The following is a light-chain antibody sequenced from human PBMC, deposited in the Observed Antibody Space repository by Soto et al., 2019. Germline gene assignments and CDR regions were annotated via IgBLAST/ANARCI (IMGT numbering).Light chain of an antibody. CDR2: DAS. CDR1: QSISSW. V-gene: IGKV1-5*01. Sequence: FQMTQSPSTLSACVGDRVTITCRASQSISSWLAWYQQKPGKAPKLLIYDASSLESGVPSRFSGSGSGTEFTLTISSLQPDDFATYYCQQYNSGRTFGQGTKVDI. CDR3: QQYNSGRT. J-gene: IGKJ1*01.